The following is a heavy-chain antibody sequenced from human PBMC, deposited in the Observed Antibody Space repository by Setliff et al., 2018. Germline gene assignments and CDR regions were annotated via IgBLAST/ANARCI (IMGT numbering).Heavy chain of an antibody. D-gene: IGHD3-3*01. CDR3: ARRLQIYYDFWSGYSYDAVDI. V-gene: IGHV3-74*01. J-gene: IGHJ3*02. Sequence: PGGSLRLSCAASGLTFSSYWMHWVRQAPGKGLVWVSRINSDGSSTSYADSVKGRFTISRDNAKNTLYLQMNSLRAEDTAVYYCARRLQIYYDFWSGYSYDAVDIWGQGTMVTVSS. CDR2: INSDGSST. CDR1: GLTFSSYW.